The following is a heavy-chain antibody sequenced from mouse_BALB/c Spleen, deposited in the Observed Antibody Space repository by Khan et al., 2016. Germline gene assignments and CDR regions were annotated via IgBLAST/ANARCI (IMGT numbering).Heavy chain of an antibody. D-gene: IGHD1-1*01. CDR3: ARAGYGSSYAMDY. CDR1: GYSFTGYN. V-gene: IGHV1-42*01. CDR2: IYPCYGGI. J-gene: IGHJ4*01. Sequence: EGQLQESGPELEKPGASVKISCKAPGYSFTGYNMNWVTQSTGKSLEWSGNIYPCYGGISYNQKFKGKATLTVDKSSSTAYMPLKSLTSEDSAVTDSARAGYGSSYAMDYWSQGTSVTVCS.